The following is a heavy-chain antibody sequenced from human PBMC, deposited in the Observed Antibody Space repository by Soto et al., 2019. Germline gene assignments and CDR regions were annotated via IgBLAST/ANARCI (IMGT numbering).Heavy chain of an antibody. CDR1: GFTFSTYA. D-gene: IGHD2-2*01. J-gene: IGHJ5*02. V-gene: IGHV3-23*01. Sequence: PGGSLRLSCAASGFTFSTYAMSWVRQAPEKGLEWLSTVSSSGGNSYYADSVKGRFTISRDNSKNTLYLQMNSLRAADTAVYYCAKEKISTSCCNWFDPWGQGTLVTVSS. CDR3: AKEKISTSCCNWFDP. CDR2: VSSSGGNS.